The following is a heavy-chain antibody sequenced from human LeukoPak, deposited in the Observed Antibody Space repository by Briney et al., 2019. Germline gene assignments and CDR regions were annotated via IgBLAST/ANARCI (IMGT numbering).Heavy chain of an antibody. CDR2: INHSGST. D-gene: IGHD3-10*01. Sequence: SETLSLTCAVGGGSFSGYYWSWIRRPPGKGLEWIGEINHSGSTNYNPSLMSRVTISVETSKNQLSLKPSSVTAADTAVYYCARGYYGSGSLDDAFDIWGQGTMVTVSS. CDR1: GGSFSGYY. V-gene: IGHV4-34*01. J-gene: IGHJ3*02. CDR3: ARGYYGSGSLDDAFDI.